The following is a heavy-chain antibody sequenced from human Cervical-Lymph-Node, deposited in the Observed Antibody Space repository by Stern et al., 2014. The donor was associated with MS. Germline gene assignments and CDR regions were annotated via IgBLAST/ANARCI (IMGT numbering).Heavy chain of an antibody. V-gene: IGHV2-70*15. Sequence: QVTLRESGPALVNPTQTLTLTCTFSGFSLSTNGMSVTWIRQPPGKVLEWLARIDWEDDKYYSPSLNARLTISEDTSKNQVVLTMTNMDPVDTATYYCARISTGTLGAVDSWGQGTLVTVPS. CDR3: ARISTGTLGAVDS. J-gene: IGHJ4*02. CDR1: GFSLSTNGMS. CDR2: IDWEDDK. D-gene: IGHD1-1*01.